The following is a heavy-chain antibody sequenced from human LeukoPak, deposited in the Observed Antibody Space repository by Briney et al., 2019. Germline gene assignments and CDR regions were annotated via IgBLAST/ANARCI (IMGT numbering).Heavy chain of an antibody. V-gene: IGHV3-21*01. CDR3: ARGIASGGGGY. D-gene: IGHD3-16*01. Sequence: GGSLRLSCAASGFTFSDCSMNWVRQAPGKGLEWVSSISSSSSYIYYADSVKGRFTISRDNAKNSLYLQMNSLRAEYTAVYYCARGIASGGGGYWGQGTLVTVSS. CDR2: ISSSSSYI. CDR1: GFTFSDCS. J-gene: IGHJ4*02.